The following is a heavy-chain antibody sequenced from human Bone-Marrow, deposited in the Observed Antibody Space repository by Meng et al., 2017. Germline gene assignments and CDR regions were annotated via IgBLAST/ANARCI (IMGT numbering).Heavy chain of an antibody. J-gene: IGHJ4*02. V-gene: IGHV1-2*06. CDR1: GYNFPDYW. Sequence: QVELVLAWAEVKKPGASVKVSCKPSGYNFPDYWLHWVRRAPGQGLEWMGRIDPKSGDTHYAQRFQGRVTMTGDTSISTAYMELSGLRSDDTAMYYCARDEDISAAGKLFGDYWGQGTLVTVSS. CDR3: ARDEDISAAGKLFGDY. D-gene: IGHD6-13*01. CDR2: IDPKSGDT.